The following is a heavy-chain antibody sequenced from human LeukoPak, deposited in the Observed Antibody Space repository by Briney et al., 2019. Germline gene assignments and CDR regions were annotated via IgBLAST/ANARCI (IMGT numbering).Heavy chain of an antibody. CDR2: IYHSGST. D-gene: IGHD4-23*01. CDR1: GGSISSSSYY. CDR3: ARDSRYGGNVFDY. J-gene: IGHJ4*02. Sequence: SETLSLTCTVSGGSISSSSYYWGWIRQPPGKGLEWIGSIYHSGSTNYNTALKSRVTISVDTSRNQFSLKLRSVTAADTAVYYCARDSRYGGNVFDYWGQGTLVTVSS. V-gene: IGHV4-39*07.